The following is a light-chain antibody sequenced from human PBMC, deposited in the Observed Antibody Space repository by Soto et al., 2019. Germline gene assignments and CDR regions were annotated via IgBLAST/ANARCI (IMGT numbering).Light chain of an antibody. CDR3: QQRSNWIT. Sequence: EIVLTQSPATLSLSPGERATLSCRASQSVSSYLAWYQQKPGQAPRLLIYDASNRATGIQARFSGSGSGTDFTLTISSLEPEDFAVYYCQQRSNWITFGQGTRLEIE. CDR2: DAS. V-gene: IGKV3-11*01. J-gene: IGKJ5*01. CDR1: QSVSSY.